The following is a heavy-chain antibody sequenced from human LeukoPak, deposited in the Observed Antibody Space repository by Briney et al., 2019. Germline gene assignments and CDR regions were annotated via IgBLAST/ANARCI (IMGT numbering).Heavy chain of an antibody. CDR3: ARDPSSSWGYNWFDP. Sequence: AASVKVSCKASGYTFTGYYMHWVRQAPGQGLEWMGRINPNSGGTNYAQKFQGRVTMTRDTSISTAYMELSRLRSDDTAVYYCARDPSSSWGYNWFDPWGQGTLVTVSS. V-gene: IGHV1-2*06. CDR1: GYTFTGYY. D-gene: IGHD6-13*01. J-gene: IGHJ5*02. CDR2: INPNSGGT.